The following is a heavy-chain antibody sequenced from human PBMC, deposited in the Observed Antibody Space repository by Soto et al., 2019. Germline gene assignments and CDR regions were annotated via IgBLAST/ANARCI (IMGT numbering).Heavy chain of an antibody. CDR2: ISESGGNT. CDR1: GFTFSSQG. V-gene: IGHV3-23*01. J-gene: IGHJ4*02. Sequence: GGSLRLSCADSGFTFSSQGMSWVRQAPGKGLEWVAGISESGGNTYYAESVKGRFTISRDNSKNTLYLQMDSLRAEDTAIYFCANDPRGPYCWGQGTLVTVSS. CDR3: ANDPRGPYC. D-gene: IGHD2-15*01.